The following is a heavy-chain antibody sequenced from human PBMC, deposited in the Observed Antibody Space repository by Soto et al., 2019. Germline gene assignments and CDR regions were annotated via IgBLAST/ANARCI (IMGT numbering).Heavy chain of an antibody. V-gene: IGHV4-31*03. J-gene: IGHJ3*02. CDR3: ARESGASSSSRRGVRGAFDI. CDR1: GGSISSGGYY. Sequence: QVQLQESGPGLVKPSQTLSLTCTVSGGSISSGGYYWSWIRQHPGKGLEWIGYIYYSGSTYYNPSLKSRVTISVDTSKNQFSLKLSSVTAADTAVYYCARESGASSSSRRGVRGAFDIWGQGTMVTVSS. CDR2: IYYSGST. D-gene: IGHD6-13*01.